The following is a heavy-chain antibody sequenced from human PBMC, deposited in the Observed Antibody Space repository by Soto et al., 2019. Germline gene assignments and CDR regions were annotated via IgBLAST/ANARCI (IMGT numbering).Heavy chain of an antibody. CDR2: INPTSGGT. Sequence: QVQLVQSGAEVKKPGASVKVSCKASGYTFTSYYMHWVRQAPGQGLEWMGIINPTSGGTHYAQKFQGRVTMTRDTSTSTVYMELSSLRSEDTAVYYCARWMTTVTSDAFDIWGQGTMVTVSS. V-gene: IGHV1-46*01. D-gene: IGHD4-4*01. J-gene: IGHJ3*02. CDR3: ARWMTTVTSDAFDI. CDR1: GYTFTSYY.